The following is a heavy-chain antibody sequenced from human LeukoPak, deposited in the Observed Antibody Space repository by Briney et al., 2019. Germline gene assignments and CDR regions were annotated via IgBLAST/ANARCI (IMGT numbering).Heavy chain of an antibody. J-gene: IGHJ4*02. Sequence: GRSLRLSCAASGFTFSSYGMHWVRQAPGKGLEWVAVISYDGSNKYYADSVKGRFTISRDNSKNTLYLQMNSLRAEDTAVYYCAKDIRRFLEWCDYWGQGTLVTVSS. V-gene: IGHV3-30*18. D-gene: IGHD3-3*01. CDR2: ISYDGSNK. CDR3: AKDIRRFLEWCDY. CDR1: GFTFSSYG.